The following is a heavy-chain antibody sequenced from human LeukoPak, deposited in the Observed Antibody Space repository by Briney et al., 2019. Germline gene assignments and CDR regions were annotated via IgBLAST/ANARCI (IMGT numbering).Heavy chain of an antibody. CDR2: IYYTGNT. CDR1: GGSSSSDGYS. V-gene: IGHV4-30-4*07. J-gene: IGHJ5*02. CDR3: ARVLAAAGNNWFDP. Sequence: PSETLSLTCTVSGGSSSSDGYSWSWIRQPPGKAMEFIAYIYYTGNTYFNPSLKSRVTISVDTSKNQFSLKLSSVTAADTAVYYCARVLAAAGNNWFDPWGQGTLVTVSS. D-gene: IGHD6-13*01.